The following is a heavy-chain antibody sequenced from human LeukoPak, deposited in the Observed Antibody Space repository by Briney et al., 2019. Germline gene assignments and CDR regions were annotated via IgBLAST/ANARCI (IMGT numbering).Heavy chain of an antibody. Sequence: SETLSLTCTLSGGSIDNYYWSWIRQPPGKGLEWIGYIYYNGNTNYNPSLKSRVTISVDTSKNQFSLKLSSVTAADTAVYFCAREYSSGLNWFDPWGQGTLVTVSS. D-gene: IGHD6-19*01. CDR1: GGSIDNYY. CDR2: IYYNGNT. CDR3: AREYSSGLNWFDP. V-gene: IGHV4-59*01. J-gene: IGHJ5*02.